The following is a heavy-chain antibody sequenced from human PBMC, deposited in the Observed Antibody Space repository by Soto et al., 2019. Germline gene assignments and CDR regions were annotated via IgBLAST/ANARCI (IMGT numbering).Heavy chain of an antibody. V-gene: IGHV5-51*01. CDR3: ARRSGSYYRYYYYYGMDV. CDR2: IYPGDSDT. CDR1: GYSFTSYW. Sequence: PGESLKISCKGSGYSFTSYWIGWVRQMPGKGLEWMGIIYPGDSDTRYSPSFQGQVTISADKSISTAYLQWSSLKASDTAMYYCARRSGSYYRYYYYYGMDVWGQGTTVTVS. D-gene: IGHD1-26*01. J-gene: IGHJ6*02.